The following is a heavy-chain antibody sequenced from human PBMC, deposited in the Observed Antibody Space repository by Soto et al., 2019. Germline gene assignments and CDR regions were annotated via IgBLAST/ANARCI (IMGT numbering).Heavy chain of an antibody. V-gene: IGHV4-39*01. CDR3: ARRTGYSSSSFDI. D-gene: IGHD6-13*01. J-gene: IGHJ3*02. CDR1: GGSISSSSYY. Sequence: SETLSLTCTVSGGSISSSSYYWGWIRQPPGKGLEWIGSIYYSGSTYYNPSLKSRVTISVDTSKNQFSLKLSSVTAADTAVYYCARRTGYSSSSFDIWGQGTMVTVSS. CDR2: IYYSGST.